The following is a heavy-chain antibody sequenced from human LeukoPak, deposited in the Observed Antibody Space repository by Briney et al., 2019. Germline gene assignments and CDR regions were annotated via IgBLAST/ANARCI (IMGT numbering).Heavy chain of an antibody. D-gene: IGHD1-26*01. J-gene: IGHJ4*02. CDR1: GGSISSGDYY. Sequence: SETLSLTCTVSGGSISSGDYYWSWIRQPPGKGLEWIGYIYNNGRTYYNPSLKSRVTISVDTSKNQFSLKLSSVTAADTAVYYCAQSGGVGATYGNFDYWGQGTLVTVSS. V-gene: IGHV4-30-4*01. CDR3: AQSGGVGATYGNFDY. CDR2: IYNNGRT.